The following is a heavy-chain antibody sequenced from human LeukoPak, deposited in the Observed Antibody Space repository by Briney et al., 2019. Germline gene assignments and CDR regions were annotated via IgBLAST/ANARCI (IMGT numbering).Heavy chain of an antibody. CDR2: IWNDGNNK. V-gene: IGHV3-33*01. CDR3: ARHIWKGSCRSTSCSSLDY. Sequence: GGSLRLSCAASGFTFSNYGMEWVRQAPGKGLEWVALIWNDGNNKHYADSVKGRFSISRDNSKNTPYLQMNSLRAEDTAVYYCARHIWKGSCRSTSCSSLDYWGQGTLVTVSS. CDR1: GFTFSNYG. J-gene: IGHJ4*02. D-gene: IGHD2-2*01.